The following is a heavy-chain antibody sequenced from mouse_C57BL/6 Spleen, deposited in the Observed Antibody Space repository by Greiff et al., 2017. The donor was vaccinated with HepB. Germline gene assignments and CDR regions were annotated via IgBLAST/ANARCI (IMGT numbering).Heavy chain of an antibody. Sequence: VKLQQSGAELVMPGASVKLSCKASGYTFTSYWMHWVKQRPGQGLEWIGEIDPSDSYTNYNQKFKGKSTLTVDKSSSTAYMQLSSLTSEDSAVYYCARSTVVPISYYFDYWGQGTTLTVSS. CDR1: GYTFTSYW. V-gene: IGHV1-69*01. CDR3: ARSTVVPISYYFDY. J-gene: IGHJ2*01. D-gene: IGHD1-1*01. CDR2: IDPSDSYT.